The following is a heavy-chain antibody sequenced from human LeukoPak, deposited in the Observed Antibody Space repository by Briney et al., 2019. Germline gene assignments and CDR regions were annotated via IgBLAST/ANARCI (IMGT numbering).Heavy chain of an antibody. J-gene: IGHJ6*02. CDR1: GFTFEDYG. D-gene: IGHD1-26*01. V-gene: IGHV3-9*01. CDR3: AKHLRATNTYIFFGLDV. CDR2: INWSGGRT. Sequence: GGSLRLSCAATGFTFEDYGMHWVRQPPGKGLEWVSGINWSGGRTDYADSVKGRFTISRDNAKNSLYLQMTSRRPEDTALYYCAKHLRATNTYIFFGLDVWGQGTTVTVSS.